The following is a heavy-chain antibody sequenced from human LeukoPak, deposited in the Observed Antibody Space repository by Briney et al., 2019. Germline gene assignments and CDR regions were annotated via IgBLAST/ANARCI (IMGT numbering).Heavy chain of an antibody. Sequence: KPGGSLRLSCAASGFTVSSYSMNWVRQAPGKGLEWIGSVYYSGSTYYNPSLRSRVTISVDTSKNQFSLKLSSVTAADTAVYYCARVNSSGWYYFDYWGQGTLVTVSS. D-gene: IGHD6-19*01. J-gene: IGHJ4*02. V-gene: IGHV4-59*02. CDR1: GFTVSSYS. CDR3: ARVNSSGWYYFDY. CDR2: VYYSGST.